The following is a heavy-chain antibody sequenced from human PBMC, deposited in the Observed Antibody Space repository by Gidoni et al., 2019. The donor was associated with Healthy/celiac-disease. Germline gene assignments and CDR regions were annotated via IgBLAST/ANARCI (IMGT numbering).Heavy chain of an antibody. CDR1: GGTFSSYT. V-gene: IGHV1-69*02. CDR3: ASTIGAVRFGGSLDY. Sequence: QVQLVQSGAEVKKPGSSVKVSCKASGGTFSSYTISWVRQAPGQGLEWMGRIIPILGIANYAQKFQGRVKITADKSTSTAYMELSSLRSEDTAVYYCASTIGAVRFGGSLDYWGQGTLVTVSS. D-gene: IGHD3-10*01. CDR2: IIPILGIA. J-gene: IGHJ4*02.